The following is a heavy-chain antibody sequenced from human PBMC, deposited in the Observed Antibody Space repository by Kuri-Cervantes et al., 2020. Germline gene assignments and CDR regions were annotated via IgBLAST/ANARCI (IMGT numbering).Heavy chain of an antibody. D-gene: IGHD2-2*03. CDR2: IYPGDSDT. CDR3: ARVMDIVVVPAALEGWFDP. J-gene: IGHJ5*02. CDR1: GYAFAAYW. Sequence: GGSLRLSCEGFGYAFAAYWIGWVRQMPGKGLEWMGVIYPGDSDTRYSPTFQGQVTISADKSISTAYLQWSSLKASDTAMYYCARVMDIVVVPAALEGWFDPWGQGTLVTVSS. V-gene: IGHV5-51*03.